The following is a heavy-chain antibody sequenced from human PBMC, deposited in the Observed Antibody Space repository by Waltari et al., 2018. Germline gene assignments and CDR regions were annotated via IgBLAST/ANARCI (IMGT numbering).Heavy chain of an antibody. CDR1: GYSISSGYY. D-gene: IGHD6-13*01. Sequence: QVQLQESGPGLVKPSETLSLTCAVSGYSISSGYYWGWIRQPPGKGLEWIGSIYPSGSTYYNPSLKSRVTISVDTSKNQFSLKLSSVTAADTAVYYCARYAIAAAGADYWGQGTLVTVSS. J-gene: IGHJ4*02. CDR3: ARYAIAAAGADY. V-gene: IGHV4-38-2*01. CDR2: IYPSGST.